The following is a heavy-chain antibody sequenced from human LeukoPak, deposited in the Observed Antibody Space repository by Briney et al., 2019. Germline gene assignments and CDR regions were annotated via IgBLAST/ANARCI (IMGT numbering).Heavy chain of an antibody. J-gene: IGHJ1*01. CDR1: GFTFGKYW. D-gene: IGHD3-10*01. CDR2: INNDGST. CDR3: ARDYYGSIDL. Sequence: GGPLRLSCVASGFTFGKYWMHWVRQAPGKELVCISRINNDGSTVYADSVAGRFTISRDNARDTLYLQMNSLRVEDTAVYYCARDYYGSIDLWGQGTLVTVSS. V-gene: IGHV3-74*01.